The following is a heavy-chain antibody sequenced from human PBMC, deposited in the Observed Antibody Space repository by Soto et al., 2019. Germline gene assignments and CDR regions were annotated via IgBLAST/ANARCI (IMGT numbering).Heavy chain of an antibody. J-gene: IGHJ5*02. Sequence: SQTLSLTCAISGDSVSINSAAWNWIRQSPSRGLEWLGRTYYRSKWYNDYAVSVKSRITINPDTSKNQFSLQLNSVTPEDTAVYYCARVAAEGYFLVPEGWFDPWGQGTLVTVPQ. CDR2: TYYRSKWYN. CDR1: GDSVSINSAA. D-gene: IGHD1-1*01. CDR3: ARVAAEGYFLVPEGWFDP. V-gene: IGHV6-1*01.